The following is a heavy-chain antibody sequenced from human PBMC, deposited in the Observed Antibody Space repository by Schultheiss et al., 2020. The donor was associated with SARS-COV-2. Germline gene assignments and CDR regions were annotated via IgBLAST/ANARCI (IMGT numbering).Heavy chain of an antibody. CDR1: GFTFSSYA. V-gene: IGHV3-30-3*01. J-gene: IGHJ4*02. CDR3: AKGCGGGGNCYILDY. Sequence: GGSLRLSCAASGFTFSSYAMHWVRQAPGKGLEWVAVISYDGSNKYYADSVKGRFTISRDNAKNSLYLQMNSLRAEDTAVYYCAKGCGGGGNCYILDYWGQGTLVTVSS. CDR2: ISYDGSNK. D-gene: IGHD2-15*01.